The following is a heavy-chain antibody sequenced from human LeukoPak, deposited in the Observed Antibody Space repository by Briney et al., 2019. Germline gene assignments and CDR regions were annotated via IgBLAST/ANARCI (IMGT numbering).Heavy chain of an antibody. V-gene: IGHV1-46*01. D-gene: IGHD3-22*01. CDR1: GYTFTSYY. CDR2: INPSGGST. Sequence: GASVKVSCKASGYTFTSYYMHWVRQAPGQGLEWMGIINPSGGSTSYAQKFQGRVTMTRDTSTSTVYMELSSLRSEDTAVYYCARDYPDYYDSSGFDYWGQGTLVTVSS. CDR3: ARDYPDYYDSSGFDY. J-gene: IGHJ4*02.